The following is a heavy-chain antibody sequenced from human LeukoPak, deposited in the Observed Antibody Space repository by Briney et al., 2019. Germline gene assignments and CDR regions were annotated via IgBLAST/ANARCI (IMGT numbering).Heavy chain of an antibody. V-gene: IGHV4-59*12. J-gene: IGHJ3*02. CDR1: GGSISSYY. D-gene: IGHD2-21*01. CDR3: ARPIVVVPLRAFDI. CDR2: MYCTGST. Sequence: PSETLSLTCTVSGGSISSYYWSWIRQPPGKGLEWIGYMYCTGSTSYNPSLKSRVTISVDTSKSQFSLKLSSVTAADTAVYYCARPIVVVPLRAFDIWGQGTMVTVSS.